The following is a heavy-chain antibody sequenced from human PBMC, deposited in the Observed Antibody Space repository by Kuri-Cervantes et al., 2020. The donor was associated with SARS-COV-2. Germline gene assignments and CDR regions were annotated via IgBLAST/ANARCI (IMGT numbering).Heavy chain of an antibody. J-gene: IGHJ5*02. V-gene: IGHV4-4*02. CDR1: GDSIISSNW. Sequence: SETLSLTCSVSGDSIISSNWWSWVRQHPGKGLEWIGEIYQSGSTNYNPSLKSRVTISVDKSKNQFPMKLSSVTAADTAVYYCARGNWFDPWGQGTLVTVSS. CDR3: ARGNWFDP. CDR2: IYQSGST.